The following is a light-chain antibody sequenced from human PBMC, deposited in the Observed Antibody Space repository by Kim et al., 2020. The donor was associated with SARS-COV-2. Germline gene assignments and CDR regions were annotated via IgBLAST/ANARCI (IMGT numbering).Light chain of an antibody. J-gene: IGKJ4*01. CDR1: QSLLHSDGETY. CDR3: LQGIHLPVT. CDR2: KVS. V-gene: IGKV2-29*02. Sequence: IVMTQTPLSLSVTPGQPSSITCKSSQSLLHSDGETYLYWYLQKPGQSPQLLFYKVSSRFSGVPDRFSGSASGTDSTLKIRRVEAEDVGVYYCLQGIHLPVTFGGGTQLEI.